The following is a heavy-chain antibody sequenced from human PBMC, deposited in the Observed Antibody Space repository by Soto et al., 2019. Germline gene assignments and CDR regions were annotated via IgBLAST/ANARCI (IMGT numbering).Heavy chain of an antibody. V-gene: IGHV4-30-2*01. CDR2: IYHSGST. CDR3: ARVPGP. Sequence: SDRCGVADGSIRSGGYSWSWIRQPPGKGLEWIGYIYHSGSTYYNPSLKSRVTISVDRSKNQFSLKLSSVTAADTAVYYCARVPGPWGQGTLVTVS. CDR1: DGSIRSGGYS. J-gene: IGHJ5*02.